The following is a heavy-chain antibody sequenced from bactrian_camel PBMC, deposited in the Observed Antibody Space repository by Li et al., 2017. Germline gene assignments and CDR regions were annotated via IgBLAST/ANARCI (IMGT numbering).Heavy chain of an antibody. CDR3: AAAKGLPDLLRGGYLSARSYNY. J-gene: IGHJ4*01. Sequence: HVQLVESGGGSVQAGGCLRLSCAASGYTYSGNCMGWFRQAPGKERERVAFIYTGSGSTYYADSVKGRFTISKDNAKNTLYLQMNSLKPEDTAIYYCAAAKGLPDLLRGGYLSARSYNYWGRGTQVTVS. V-gene: IGHV3S1*01. CDR1: GYTYSGNC. D-gene: IGHD3*01. CDR2: IYTGSGST.